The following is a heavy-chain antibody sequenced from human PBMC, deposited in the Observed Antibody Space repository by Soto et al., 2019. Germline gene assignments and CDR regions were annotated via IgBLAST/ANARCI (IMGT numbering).Heavy chain of an antibody. D-gene: IGHD3-10*01. V-gene: IGHV5-10-1*01. CDR3: ARGTVVRGIITYPDY. J-gene: IGHJ4*02. CDR1: GYSFTTYW. CDR2: IDPSDSYT. Sequence: GESLKISCKGSGYSFTTYWISWVRQMPGKGLEWMGTIDPSDSYTNYSPSFQGHVTISVDTSISTAYLQWSSLKASDTAMYYCARGTVVRGIITYPDYWGQGSPVTVSS.